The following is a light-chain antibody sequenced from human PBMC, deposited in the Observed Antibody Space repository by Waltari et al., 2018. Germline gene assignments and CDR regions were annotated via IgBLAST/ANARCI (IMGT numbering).Light chain of an antibody. J-gene: IGKJ2*01. CDR3: QQGNSFPYT. V-gene: IGKV1-12*01. CDR1: QDIGSW. Sequence: DIQMTQSPSSLSASVGDRVTITCRAGQDIGSWLAWYQRKPGKAPKLLIYAASRLESGVPPRFSGSGSGTDFILAISSLQPEDCGTFYCQQGNSFPYTFGQGTKLEI. CDR2: AAS.